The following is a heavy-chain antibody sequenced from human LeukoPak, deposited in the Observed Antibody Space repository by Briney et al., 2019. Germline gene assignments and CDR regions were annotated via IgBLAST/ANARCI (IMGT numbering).Heavy chain of an antibody. CDR2: ISSSSSTI. D-gene: IGHD2-2*01. V-gene: IGHV3-48*04. J-gene: IGHJ4*02. Sequence: GGSLRLSCAASGFTFSSYSMNWVRQAPGKGLEWVSYISSSSSTIYYADSVKGRFTISRDNAKNSLYLQMNSLRAEDTAVYYCARDHENHIVVVPAAIDYWGQGTLVTVSS. CDR1: GFTFSSYS. CDR3: ARDHENHIVVVPAAIDY.